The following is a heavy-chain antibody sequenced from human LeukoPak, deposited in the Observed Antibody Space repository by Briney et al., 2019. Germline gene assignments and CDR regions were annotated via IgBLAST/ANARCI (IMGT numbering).Heavy chain of an antibody. V-gene: IGHV4-34*01. CDR2: INHSGST. D-gene: IGHD3-22*01. CDR3: ARGLDYYDSSGHHPS. J-gene: IGHJ4*02. Sequence: SETLSLTCAVYGGSFSGYYWSWIRQPPGKGLEWIGEINHSGSTNYNPSLKSRVTISVDTSKNQSSLKLSSVTAADTAVYYCARGLDYYDSSGHHPSWGQGTLVTVSS. CDR1: GGSFSGYY.